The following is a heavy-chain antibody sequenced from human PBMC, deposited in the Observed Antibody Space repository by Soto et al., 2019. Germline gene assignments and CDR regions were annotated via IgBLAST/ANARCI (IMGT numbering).Heavy chain of an antibody. V-gene: IGHV3-53*01. CDR3: ARGGRGYSFDH. J-gene: IGHJ4*02. Sequence: GGSLRLSCAASGVTVSSNYMSWVRQAPGKGLEWVSVIYSGGSTYYADSVKGRFTISRDNSKNTLYLQMNSLRAEDTAVYYCARGGRGYSFDHWGQGTLVTVSS. CDR2: IYSGGST. CDR1: GVTVSSNY.